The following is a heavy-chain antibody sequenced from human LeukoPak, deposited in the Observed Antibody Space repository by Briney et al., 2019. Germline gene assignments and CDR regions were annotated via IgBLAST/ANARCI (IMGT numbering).Heavy chain of an antibody. J-gene: IGHJ4*02. Sequence: GGSLRLSCAASGFTFSSYGMHWVRQAPGKGLEWVAVISYDGSNKYYADSVKGRFTISRDNSKNTLYLQMNSLRAEDTAVYYCARDSRRILPSDWGQGTLVTVSS. CDR2: ISYDGSNK. D-gene: IGHD2-15*01. V-gene: IGHV3-30*03. CDR3: ARDSRRILPSD. CDR1: GFTFSSYG.